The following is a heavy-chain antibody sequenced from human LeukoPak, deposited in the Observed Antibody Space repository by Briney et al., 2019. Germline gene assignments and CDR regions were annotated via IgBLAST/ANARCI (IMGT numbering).Heavy chain of an antibody. V-gene: IGHV3-48*01. CDR1: GFTFSSYS. CDR2: ISSSSSTI. J-gene: IGHJ4*02. CDR3: ARDFFREDIVVVPAAPPHRDQFDY. Sequence: GGSLRLSCAASGFTFSSYSMNWVRQAPGKGLEWVSYISSSSSTIYYADSVKGRFTISRDNAKNSLYLQMNSLRAEDTAVYYCARDFFREDIVVVPAAPPHRDQFDYWGQGTLVTVSS. D-gene: IGHD2-2*01.